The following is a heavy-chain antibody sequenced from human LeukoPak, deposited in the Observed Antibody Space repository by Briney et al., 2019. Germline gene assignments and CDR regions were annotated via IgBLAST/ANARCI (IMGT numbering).Heavy chain of an antibody. D-gene: IGHD3-3*01. Sequence: PSETLSLTCTVSGYSISSGYYWGWIRQPPGKGLEWIGSIYHGGSTYYNPSLKSRVTISVDTSKNQFSLKLSSVTAADTAVYYCARAPRFSVDYWGQGTLVTVSS. J-gene: IGHJ4*02. V-gene: IGHV4-38-2*02. CDR2: IYHGGST. CDR1: GYSISSGYY. CDR3: ARAPRFSVDY.